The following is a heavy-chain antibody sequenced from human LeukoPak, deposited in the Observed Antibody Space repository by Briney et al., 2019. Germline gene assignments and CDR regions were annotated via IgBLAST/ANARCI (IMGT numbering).Heavy chain of an antibody. Sequence: PGGSLRLSCAASGFTFSSYGMHWVRQAPGKGLEWVAVIWYDGSNKYYADSVKGRFTISRDNSKNTLYLQMNSLRAEDTAVYYCAKDYEGYYDSRVFDYWGQGTLVTVSS. J-gene: IGHJ4*02. CDR1: GFTFSSYG. D-gene: IGHD3-22*01. CDR2: IWYDGSNK. V-gene: IGHV3-33*06. CDR3: AKDYEGYYDSRVFDY.